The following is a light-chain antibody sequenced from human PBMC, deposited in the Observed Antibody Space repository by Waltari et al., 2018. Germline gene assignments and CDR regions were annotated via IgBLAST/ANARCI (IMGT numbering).Light chain of an antibody. J-gene: IGKJ1*01. Sequence: EVVLTQSTATLSLSPGERATLSCRASQTIYNYLAWYQQKPGQAPRLLIYDASNRATGIPDRFSGSGSGTDFTIIISRLEPEDFVVYYCQHRNNWPWTFGQGSKVEIK. CDR3: QHRNNWPWT. V-gene: IGKV3-11*01. CDR1: QTIYNY. CDR2: DAS.